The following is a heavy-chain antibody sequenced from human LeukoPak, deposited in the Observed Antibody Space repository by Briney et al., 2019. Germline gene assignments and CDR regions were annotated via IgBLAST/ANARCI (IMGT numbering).Heavy chain of an antibody. Sequence: GESLKISCKGSGYSFTSYWISWVRQMPGKGLEWMGRIDPSDSYTNYSPSFQGHVTISADKSIGTAYLQWSSLKASDTAMYYCARSEAVAGTINYWGQGTLVTVSS. D-gene: IGHD6-19*01. J-gene: IGHJ4*02. CDR1: GYSFTSYW. CDR2: IDPSDSYT. CDR3: ARSEAVAGTINY. V-gene: IGHV5-10-1*01.